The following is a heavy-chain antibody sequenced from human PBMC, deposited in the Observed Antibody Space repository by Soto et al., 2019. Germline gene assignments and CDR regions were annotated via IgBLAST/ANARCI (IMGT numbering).Heavy chain of an antibody. D-gene: IGHD4-17*01. CDR3: AKGGDYGDYGWVYFDY. V-gene: IGHV3-30*18. J-gene: IGHJ4*02. CDR2: ISYDGSNK. Sequence: GGSLRLSCAASGFTFSSYGMHWVRQAPGKGLEWVAVISYDGSNKYYADSVKGRFTISRDNSKNTLYLQMNSLRAEDTAVYYCAKGGDYGDYGWVYFDYWGQGTLVTVSS. CDR1: GFTFSSYG.